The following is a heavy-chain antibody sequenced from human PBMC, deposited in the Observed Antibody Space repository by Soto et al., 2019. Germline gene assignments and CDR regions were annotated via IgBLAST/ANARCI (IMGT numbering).Heavy chain of an antibody. V-gene: IGHV4-34*01. J-gene: IGHJ6*03. D-gene: IGHD2-21*01. Sequence: KASETLSLTCVVSGGSLSDYFWSWIRQPPGVALEWIGEINHLGSINYNPSLKSRVTMSVDTSKNQFSLTLNSVTAADTATYYCARGGISHWAYFYYMDVWDRGTTVTVSS. CDR3: ARGGISHWAYFYYMDV. CDR2: INHLGSI. CDR1: GGSLSDYF.